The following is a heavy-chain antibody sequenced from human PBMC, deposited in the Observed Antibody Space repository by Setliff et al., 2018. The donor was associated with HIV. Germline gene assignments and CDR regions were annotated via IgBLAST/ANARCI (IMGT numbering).Heavy chain of an antibody. CDR3: ARGPPAEDYYYYMDV. Sequence: SETLSLTCAVYGGSFSGYSWGWIRQPPGKGLEWIGEINHSGSTNYNPSLKSRVTISVATSKRQFSLNLTSVTAADTAVYYCARGPPAEDYYYYMDVWDKGTTVTVSS. CDR1: GGSFSGYS. J-gene: IGHJ6*03. CDR2: INHSGST. V-gene: IGHV4-34*01.